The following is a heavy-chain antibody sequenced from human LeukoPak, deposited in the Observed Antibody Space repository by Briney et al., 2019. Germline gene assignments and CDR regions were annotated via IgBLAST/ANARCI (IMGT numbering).Heavy chain of an antibody. J-gene: IGHJ3*02. D-gene: IGHD1-26*01. CDR1: GGSISSSSYY. CDR3: ARHREEAPRAFDI. CDR2: IYYSGST. Sequence: SETLSLTCTVSGGSISSSSYYWGWIRQPPGKGLEWIGSIYYSGSTYYNPSLKSRVTISVDTSKNQFSLKLSSVTAADTAVYYCARHREEAPRAFDIWGQGTMVTVSS. V-gene: IGHV4-39*01.